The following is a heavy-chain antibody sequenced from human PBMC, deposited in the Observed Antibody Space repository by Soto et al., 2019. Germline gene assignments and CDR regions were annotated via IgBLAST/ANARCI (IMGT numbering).Heavy chain of an antibody. Sequence: SVKVSCKASGGTFSSYAISWVRQAPGQGLEWMGGIIPIFGTANYAQKFQGRVTITADESTSTAYMELSSLRSEDTAVYYCAREYYYGSGSPYHDAFDIWGQGTMVTVSS. CDR2: IIPIFGTA. CDR1: GGTFSSYA. J-gene: IGHJ3*02. CDR3: AREYYYGSGSPYHDAFDI. D-gene: IGHD3-10*01. V-gene: IGHV1-69*13.